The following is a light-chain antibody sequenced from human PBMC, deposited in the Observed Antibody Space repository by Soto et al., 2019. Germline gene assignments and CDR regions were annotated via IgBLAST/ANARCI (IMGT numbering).Light chain of an antibody. J-gene: IGLJ2*01. CDR3: SSYTSSRTHVV. Sequence: QSVLTQPASVSGSPGQSITISCTGTSADVGGYNFVSWYQHHPGKAPKLMIYDVSNRPSGVSNRLSGSKSANTASLTISGLQAEDDADYYCSSYTSSRTHVVFGGGTKRTVL. CDR2: DVS. V-gene: IGLV2-14*03. CDR1: SADVGGYNF.